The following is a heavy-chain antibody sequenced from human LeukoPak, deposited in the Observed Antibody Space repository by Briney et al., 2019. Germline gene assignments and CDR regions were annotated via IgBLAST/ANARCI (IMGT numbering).Heavy chain of an antibody. CDR3: ACNMVGPRTGFDY. V-gene: IGHV1-2*02. CDR2: INPDSGDA. D-gene: IGHD1-26*01. CDR1: GYTFTGYY. J-gene: IGHJ4*02. Sequence: ASVNVSCKASGYTFTGYYIHWVRQAPGQGLEWMGCINPDSGDAKFPQGFQGRVTMTRDTSSSTAYMELSSLRSDDTAVYYCACNMVGPRTGFDYWGQGTLVTVSS.